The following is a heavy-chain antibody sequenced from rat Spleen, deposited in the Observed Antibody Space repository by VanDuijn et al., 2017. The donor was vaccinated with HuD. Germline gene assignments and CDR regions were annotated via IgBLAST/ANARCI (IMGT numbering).Heavy chain of an antibody. CDR3: TSPFRWFAY. Sequence: QVQLKESGPGLVQPSQTLSLTCTVSGVSLTSNSVSWIRQPPGKGLEWMGAIWSGGSTDYNSALKSRLSISRDTAKSQVFLKMNSLQTEDTAIYFCTSPFRWFAYWGQGTLVTVSS. J-gene: IGHJ3*01. CDR1: GVSLTSNS. CDR2: IWSGGST. V-gene: IGHV2-1*01.